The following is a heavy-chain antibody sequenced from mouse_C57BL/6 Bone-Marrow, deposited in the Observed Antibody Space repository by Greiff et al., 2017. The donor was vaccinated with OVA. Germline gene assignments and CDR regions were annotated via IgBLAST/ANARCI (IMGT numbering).Heavy chain of an antibody. CDR3: AREDYGSSPKYFDV. CDR1: GYSITSGYY. CDR2: ISYDGSN. J-gene: IGHJ1*03. Sequence: EVQVVESGPGLVKPSQSLSLTCSVTGYSITSGYYWNWIRQFPGNKLEWMGYISYDGSNNYNPSLKNRISITRDTSKNQFFLKLNSVTTEDTATYYCAREDYGSSPKYFDVWGTGTTVTVSS. D-gene: IGHD1-1*01. V-gene: IGHV3-6*01.